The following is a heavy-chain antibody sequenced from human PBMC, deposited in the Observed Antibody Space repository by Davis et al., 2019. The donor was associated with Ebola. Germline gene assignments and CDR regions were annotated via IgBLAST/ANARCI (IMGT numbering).Heavy chain of an antibody. Sequence: MPSETLSLTCAVYGGSFSGYYWSWIRQPPGKGLEWIGEINHSGSTNYNPSLKSRVTTSVDTSKNQFSLKLSSVTAADTAVYYCARGNAFDIWGQGTMATVSS. CDR3: ARGNAFDI. CDR2: INHSGST. J-gene: IGHJ3*02. V-gene: IGHV4-34*01. CDR1: GGSFSGYY.